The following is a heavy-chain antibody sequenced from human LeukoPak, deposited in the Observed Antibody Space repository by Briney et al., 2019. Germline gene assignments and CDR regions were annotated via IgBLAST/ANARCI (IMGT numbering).Heavy chain of an antibody. J-gene: IGHJ4*02. CDR3: AKPRSIFGVVIPFDY. CDR2: ISGSGGST. Sequence: GGSLRLSCAASGFTFSSYAMSWVRQAPGKGLEWVSAISGSGGSTYYADSVKGRFTISRDNSRNTLYLQMSSLRAEDTAVYYCAKPRSIFGVVIPFDYWGQGTLVTVSS. D-gene: IGHD3-3*01. V-gene: IGHV3-23*01. CDR1: GFTFSSYA.